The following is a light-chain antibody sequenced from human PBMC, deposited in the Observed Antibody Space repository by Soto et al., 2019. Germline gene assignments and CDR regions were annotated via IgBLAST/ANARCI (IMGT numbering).Light chain of an antibody. J-gene: IGKJ3*01. CDR1: QGISNY. Sequence: DIQMTQSPSSLSESVGDRVTITCRASQGISNYLAWYQQKPGKVPKLLIYAASTLQSGVPSRFSGSGSGTDFTLTISSLQPEDVATYYCQKYNSAPPPFTFGPGTKVDIK. CDR2: AAS. V-gene: IGKV1-27*01. CDR3: QKYNSAPPPFT.